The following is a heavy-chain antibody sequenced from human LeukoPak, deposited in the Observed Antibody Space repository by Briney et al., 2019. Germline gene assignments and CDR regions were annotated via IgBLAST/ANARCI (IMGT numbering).Heavy chain of an antibody. CDR2: IYYSGTT. D-gene: IGHD6-19*01. J-gene: IGHJ3*02. V-gene: IGHV4-59*01. Sequence: SETLSLTCTVSGGSISSYYWSWIRQPPGKGLEWIGFIYYSGTTNYNPSLTSRVTISVDTSKNQFSLNLSSVTAADTAVYYCARDRPGIAVAGDAFDIWGQGTMVTVSS. CDR3: ARDRPGIAVAGDAFDI. CDR1: GGSISSYY.